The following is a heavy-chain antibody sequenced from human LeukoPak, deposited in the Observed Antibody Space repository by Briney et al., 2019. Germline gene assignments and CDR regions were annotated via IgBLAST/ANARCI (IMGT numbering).Heavy chain of an antibody. D-gene: IGHD1-20*01. CDR3: ARETPHITGTTPDDYYGMDV. Sequence: PGGSLRLSCAASGFTFSSYSMNWVRQAPGKGLEWVSYISSSSSTIYYADSVKGRFTISRDNAKNSLYLQMNSLRAEDTAVYYCARETPHITGTTPDDYYGMDVWGQGTTVTVSS. CDR1: GFTFSSYS. CDR2: ISSSSSTI. V-gene: IGHV3-48*04. J-gene: IGHJ6*01.